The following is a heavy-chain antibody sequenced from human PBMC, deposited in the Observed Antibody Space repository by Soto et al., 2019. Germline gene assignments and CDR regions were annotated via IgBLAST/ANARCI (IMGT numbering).Heavy chain of an antibody. V-gene: IGHV4-30-4*01. J-gene: IGHJ2*01. CDR3: ARRYYGDYWYFDL. CDR2: IYYSGST. CDR1: GGSISSGDYY. D-gene: IGHD4-17*01. Sequence: SETLSLTCTVSGGSISSGDYYWSWIRQPPGKGLEWIGYIYYSGSTYYNPSLKSRVTISVDTSKNQFSLKLSSVTAADTAVYHCARRYYGDYWYFDLWGRGTLVTVSS.